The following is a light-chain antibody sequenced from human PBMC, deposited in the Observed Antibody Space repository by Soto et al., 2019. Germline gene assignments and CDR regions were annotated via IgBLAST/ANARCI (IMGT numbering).Light chain of an antibody. Sequence: DMVWTRSPRTLSFSPGERATLSCSASQTGSSSSLARYQQKPDQAPRPLVFGASTRTAGFPDRFSGSGSGPDFTLTISRLEPEDLAVYYCQQYGSSPRTFRQGTKVDI. CDR3: QQYGSSPRT. CDR1: QTGSSSS. J-gene: IGKJ1*01. V-gene: IGKV3-20*01. CDR2: GAS.